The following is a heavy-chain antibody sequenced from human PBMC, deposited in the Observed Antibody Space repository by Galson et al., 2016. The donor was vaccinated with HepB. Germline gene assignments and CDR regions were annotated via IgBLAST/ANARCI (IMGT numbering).Heavy chain of an antibody. V-gene: IGHV4-4*02. Sequence: TLSLTCAVSGVSISSGNWWTWVRQTPGKGLEWLGEIYHSGTTNNNLSLISRVTMSVDKSNNQFSLKMTSVTAEDTAIYYCARSVTDGAAWRSFDYWGQGFLVTVSS. D-gene: IGHD5-24*01. CDR1: GVSISSGNW. CDR3: ARSVTDGAAWRSFDY. J-gene: IGHJ4*02. CDR2: IYHSGTT.